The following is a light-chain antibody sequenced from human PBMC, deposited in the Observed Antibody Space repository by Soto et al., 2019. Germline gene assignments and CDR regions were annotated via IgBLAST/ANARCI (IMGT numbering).Light chain of an antibody. J-gene: IGKJ2*01. CDR2: GAS. V-gene: IGKV3-20*01. CDR1: QSVSSSY. Sequence: DIVLTQSPGTLSLSPGERATLSCRASQSVSSSYLAWYQQKPGQAPRLLIYGASTRATGIPDRFSGSGSGTDFTLTISRPEPEDFAVYYCQQYGSSSYTFGQGTKLEI. CDR3: QQYGSSSYT.